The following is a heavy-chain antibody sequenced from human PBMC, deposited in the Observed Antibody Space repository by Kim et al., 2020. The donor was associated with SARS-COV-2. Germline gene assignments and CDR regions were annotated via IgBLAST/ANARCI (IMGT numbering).Heavy chain of an antibody. CDR2: ISGSGGST. J-gene: IGHJ3*02. V-gene: IGHV3-23*01. CDR3: AKDGNIVLMVYAVSAFDI. Sequence: GGSLRLSCAASGFTFSSYAMSWVRQAPGKGLEWVSAISGSGGSTYYADSVKARFTISRDNSKNTLYLQMNSLRAEDTAVYYCAKDGNIVLMVYAVSAFDIWGQGTMVTVSS. D-gene: IGHD2-8*01. CDR1: GFTFSSYA.